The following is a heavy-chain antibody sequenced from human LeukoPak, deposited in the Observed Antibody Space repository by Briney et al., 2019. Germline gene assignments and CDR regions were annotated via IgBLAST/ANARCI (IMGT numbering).Heavy chain of an antibody. CDR1: GFTFSSYA. Sequence: PGGSLRLSCAASGFTFSSYAMSWVRQAPGKGLEWVSAISGSGGSTYYADSVKGRFTISRDNSKNTLYLQMNSLRAEDTAVYYCAKGSRRDSSSKEIRTPRRYESTTGTTTGYFDYWGQGTLVTVSS. CDR2: ISGSGGST. J-gene: IGHJ4*02. CDR3: AKGSRRDSSSKEIRTPRRYESTTGTTTGYFDY. V-gene: IGHV3-23*01. D-gene: IGHD1-1*01.